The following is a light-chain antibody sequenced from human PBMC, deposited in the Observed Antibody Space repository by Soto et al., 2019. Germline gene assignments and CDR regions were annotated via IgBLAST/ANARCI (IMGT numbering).Light chain of an antibody. CDR1: SSNIGDNF. V-gene: IGLV1-51*01. CDR2: DNH. CDR3: ATWDGSLSVVV. J-gene: IGLJ3*02. Sequence: SVLTQPPSVSAAPGLRVTISCSGNSSNIGDNFVSWYQQPPGTAPKLLIYDNHKRPSGIPDRFSGSKSGTSATLGITGLQTGDEADYYCATWDGSLSVVVFGGGTKLTVL.